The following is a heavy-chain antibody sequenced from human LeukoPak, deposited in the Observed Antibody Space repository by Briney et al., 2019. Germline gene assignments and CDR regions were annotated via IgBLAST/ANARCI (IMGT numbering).Heavy chain of an antibody. CDR2: IRSKAYGGTT. J-gene: IGHJ6*03. D-gene: IGHD3-10*01. Sequence: GGSLRLSCTASGFTFGDYAVNWVRQAPGKGLEWVCFIRSKAYGGTTEYAASVKGRLTISRDDSKSIAYLQMNSLKTEDTAVYYCSRDRGATESYYMDVWGKGTTVTVSS. CDR1: GFTFGDYA. V-gene: IGHV3-49*04. CDR3: SRDRGATESYYMDV.